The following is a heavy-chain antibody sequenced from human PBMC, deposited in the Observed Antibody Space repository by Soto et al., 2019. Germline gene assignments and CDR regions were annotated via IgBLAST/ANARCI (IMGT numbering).Heavy chain of an antibody. D-gene: IGHD3-22*01. CDR2: IYYTGST. CDR1: GGSVSSSY. J-gene: IGHJ4*02. Sequence: SETLSLTCTVSGGSVSSSYWSWIRQPPGKGLEWIGYIYYTGSTNYNPSLKSRVTISVDTSKNQFSLKLSSVTAADTAVYYCARDPPLYDSSGYSGITDWGQGTLVTVSS. CDR3: ARDPPLYDSSGYSGITD. V-gene: IGHV4-59*02.